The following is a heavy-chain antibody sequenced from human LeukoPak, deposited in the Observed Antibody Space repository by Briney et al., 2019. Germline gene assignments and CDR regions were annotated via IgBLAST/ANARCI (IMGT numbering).Heavy chain of an antibody. Sequence: ASVKVSCKVSGYTLTELSMHWVRQAPGQGLEWMGWINPNSGGTNYAQKFQGWVTMTRDTSISTAYMELSRLRSDDTAVYYCVTGIYNGWYYFDSWGQGTLVTVSS. CDR1: GYTLTELS. CDR2: INPNSGGT. CDR3: VTGIYNGWYYFDS. V-gene: IGHV1-2*04. D-gene: IGHD6-19*01. J-gene: IGHJ4*02.